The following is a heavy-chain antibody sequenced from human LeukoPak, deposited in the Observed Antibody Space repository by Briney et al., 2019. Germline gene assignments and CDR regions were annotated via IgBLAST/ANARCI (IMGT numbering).Heavy chain of an antibody. CDR3: ARGYPGRVRSNWFDP. CDR2: INHSGST. CDR1: GGSFSGYY. V-gene: IGHV4-34*01. D-gene: IGHD3-10*01. J-gene: IGHJ5*02. Sequence: SETLSLTCAVCGGSFSGYYWSWIRQPPGKGLEWIGEINHSGSTNYNPSLKSRVTISVDTSKNQFSLKLSSVTAADTAVYYCARGYPGRVRSNWFDPWGQGTLVTVSS.